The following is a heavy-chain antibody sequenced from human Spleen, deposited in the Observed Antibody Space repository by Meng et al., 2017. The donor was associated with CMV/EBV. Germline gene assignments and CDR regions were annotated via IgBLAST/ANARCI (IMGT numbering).Heavy chain of an antibody. D-gene: IGHD3-3*01. Sequence: GESLKISCAASGFTFSSHYMSWVRQAPGKGLEWVSSISGSSDYIYYADSMKGRFAISRDNAKKSLYLQMNSLRAEDTAVYYCAREMADFWSGFSPNLAFDYWGQGTLVTVSS. CDR2: ISGSSDYI. CDR3: AREMADFWSGFSPNLAFDY. CDR1: GFTFSSHY. V-gene: IGHV3-21*01. J-gene: IGHJ4*02.